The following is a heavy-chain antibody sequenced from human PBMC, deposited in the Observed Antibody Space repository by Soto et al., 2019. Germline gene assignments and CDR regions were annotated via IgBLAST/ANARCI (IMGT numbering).Heavy chain of an antibody. CDR3: AATLDWGSYDFGGYTX. J-gene: IGHJ4*02. CDR1: GFTFIRAA. V-gene: IGHV1-58*01. Sequence: SVKVSFKGSGFTFIRAALQWVRQARGQGLEWIGWIVVASGKTDYAPNLQERVTITRDMSTTTAYMELNDLSSEDTAVYYCAATLDWGSYDFGGYTXWGQVTMVTVSX. D-gene: IGHD3-22*01. CDR2: IVVASGKT.